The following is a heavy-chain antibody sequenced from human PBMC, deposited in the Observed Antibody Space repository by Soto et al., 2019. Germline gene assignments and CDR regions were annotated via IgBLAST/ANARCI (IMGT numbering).Heavy chain of an antibody. J-gene: IGHJ4*02. D-gene: IGHD1-26*01. Sequence: SLRLSCAASGFTFSSYAMHWVRQAPGKGLEWVAYMSYDGSNKYYADSATGRFTISRDISKNTLYLEMNSLRAEDTAVYYCARDLVPTIVGAQPLDYWGQGTPVTVSS. CDR3: ARDLVPTIVGAQPLDY. V-gene: IGHV3-30-3*01. CDR1: GFTFSSYA. CDR2: MSYDGSNK.